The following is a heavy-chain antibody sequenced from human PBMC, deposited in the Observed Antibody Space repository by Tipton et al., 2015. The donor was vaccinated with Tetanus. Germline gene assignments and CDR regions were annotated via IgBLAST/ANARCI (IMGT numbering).Heavy chain of an antibody. CDR2: ITYSGST. Sequence: TLSLTCTVSGDSISRGGYFWGWIRQPPGKGLEWVGTITYSGSTYYNPPLPSRVPASADTSKNQFSRRLASVTAADSAFYYCAGTKVTIGWGFFDSWGQGTLVTVSS. CDR1: GDSISRGGYF. D-gene: IGHD4-17*01. J-gene: IGHJ4*02. V-gene: IGHV4-39*01. CDR3: AGTKVTIGWGFFDS.